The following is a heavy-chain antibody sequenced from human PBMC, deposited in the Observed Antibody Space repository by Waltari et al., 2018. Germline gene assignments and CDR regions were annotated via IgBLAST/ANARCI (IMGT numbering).Heavy chain of an antibody. V-gene: IGHV3-23*01. Sequence: EVQLLESGGGLVQPGGSLRLSCAASAFTFSSYDMSWVRQAPGKGLEWVSAISGSGGSTYYADSVKGRFTISRDNSKNTLYLQMNSLRAEDTAVFYCAKQVSSTAARGGYYFDYWGQGTLVTVSS. CDR2: ISGSGGST. D-gene: IGHD6-6*01. J-gene: IGHJ4*02. CDR3: AKQVSSTAARGGYYFDY. CDR1: AFTFSSYD.